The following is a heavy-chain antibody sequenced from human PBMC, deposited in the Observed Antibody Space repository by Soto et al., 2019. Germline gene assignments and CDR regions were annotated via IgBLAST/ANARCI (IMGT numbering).Heavy chain of an antibody. CDR3: AKNYYGAGSYLMIDDY. J-gene: IGHJ4*02. CDR1: AFSFSSYA. Sequence: QVQLVESGGGVVQPGRSLRLSCVASAFSFSSYAMHWVRQAPGKGLEWVAVISYDGNNKWYADSVKGRFTISRDKYENTLYLQMTSLRAEDTAVYYCAKNYYGAGSYLMIDDYWGQGTLVTVSA. V-gene: IGHV3-30*18. CDR2: ISYDGNNK. D-gene: IGHD3-10*01.